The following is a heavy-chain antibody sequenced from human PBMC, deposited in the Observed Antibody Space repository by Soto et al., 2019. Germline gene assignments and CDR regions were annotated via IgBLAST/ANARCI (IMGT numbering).Heavy chain of an antibody. CDR1: GGSISNYY. CDR3: ARREGTTSYYYYMDV. CDR2: IYYSGST. Sequence: SETLSLTCTVSGGSISNYYWSWIRQPPGKGLEWIGCIYYSGSTNYNPSLKSRVTISLDTSKNQFSLKLSSVTAADTAVYYCARREGTTSYYYYMDVWGKGTKVTVSS. V-gene: IGHV4-59*01. J-gene: IGHJ6*03. D-gene: IGHD1-26*01.